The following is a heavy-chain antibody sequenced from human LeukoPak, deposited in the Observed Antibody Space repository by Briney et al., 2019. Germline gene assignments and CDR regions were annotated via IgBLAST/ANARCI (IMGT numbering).Heavy chain of an antibody. CDR3: ATIYGDYSDFDS. V-gene: IGHV4-34*01. J-gene: IGHJ4*02. D-gene: IGHD4-17*01. Sequence: SETLSLTCAVYVASSRGSYWSWIRQPPGKGLEWIGEITHDGRINHNPSLKSRVTISVDRSMNQFSRKLSSVTVADTAVYYCATIYGDYSDFDSWGQGTLVTVYS. CDR1: VASSRGSY. CDR2: ITHDGRI.